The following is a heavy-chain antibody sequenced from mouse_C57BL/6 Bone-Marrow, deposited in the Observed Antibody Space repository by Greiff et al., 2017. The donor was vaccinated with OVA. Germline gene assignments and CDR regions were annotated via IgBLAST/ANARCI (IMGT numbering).Heavy chain of an antibody. CDR3: SRHEIFYYDYDVYAMDY. D-gene: IGHD2-4*01. Sequence: VQLQESGAELVKPGASVKLSCKASGYTFTEYTIHWVKQRSGQGLELIGWFYPGSGSIKYNAKFKDKATLTADKSSSTVYMWLSRLTSEDSAVYFCSRHEIFYYDYDVYAMDYCGQGTSVTVSS. CDR1: GYTFTEYT. CDR2: FYPGSGSI. V-gene: IGHV1-62-2*01. J-gene: IGHJ4*01.